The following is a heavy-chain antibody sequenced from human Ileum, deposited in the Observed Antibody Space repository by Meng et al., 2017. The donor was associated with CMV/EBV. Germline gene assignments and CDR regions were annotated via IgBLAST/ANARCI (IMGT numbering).Heavy chain of an antibody. CDR1: GFTCTNVG. CDR2: ISNDGVNE. D-gene: IGHD4-23*01. CDR3: AKEIGGIGKPLYDY. Sequence: ASGFTCTNVGMSWVRKAPGKGREGVSGISNDGVNEYYADSVRGRLTISRDNSKWTLYLQMNSLRVEDMAVYYCAKEIGGIGKPLYDYWGHGTLVTVSS. V-gene: IGHV3-23*03. J-gene: IGHJ4*01.